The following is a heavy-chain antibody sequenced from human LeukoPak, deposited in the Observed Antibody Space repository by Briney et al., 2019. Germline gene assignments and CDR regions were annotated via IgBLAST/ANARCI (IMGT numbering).Heavy chain of an antibody. J-gene: IGHJ4*02. CDR1: GGSISSSGYY. D-gene: IGHD3-16*01. CDR3: ARGSWASTLYDY. V-gene: IGHV4-39*07. Sequence: SETLSLTCTVSGGSISSSGYYWGWIRQPPGKGLEWIGSIFYTGSTYHNPSLKSRVTISVDTSKNQFSLKLSSVTAADTAVYYCARGSWASTLYDYWGQGTLVTVSS. CDR2: IFYTGST.